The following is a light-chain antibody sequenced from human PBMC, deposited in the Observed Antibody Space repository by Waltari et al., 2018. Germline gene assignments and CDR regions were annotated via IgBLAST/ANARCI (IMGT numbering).Light chain of an antibody. CDR2: AAS. J-gene: IGKJ4*01. Sequence: DIQLTQSPPFLSASVPDRVTTTCRASQCISSYLAWYQQKPGKAPEVLISAASSLQRGVPPRFSGSGSGTEFTLTISSLQPEDCATYYCQQLNSYPLTFGGGTKVEI. CDR3: QQLNSYPLT. V-gene: IGKV1-9*01. CDR1: QCISSY.